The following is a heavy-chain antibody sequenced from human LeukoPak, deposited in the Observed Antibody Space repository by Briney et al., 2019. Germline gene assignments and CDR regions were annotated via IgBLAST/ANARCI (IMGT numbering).Heavy chain of an antibody. V-gene: IGHV1-2*04. Sequence: GALVKVSCKASGYTFTGYYMHWVRQAPGQGLEWMGWINPNSGGTNYAQKFQGWVTMTRDTSISTAYMELSRLRSDDTAVYYCARENGSGSYEFDYWGQGTLVTVSS. D-gene: IGHD3-10*01. CDR2: INPNSGGT. CDR1: GYTFTGYY. J-gene: IGHJ4*02. CDR3: ARENGSGSYEFDY.